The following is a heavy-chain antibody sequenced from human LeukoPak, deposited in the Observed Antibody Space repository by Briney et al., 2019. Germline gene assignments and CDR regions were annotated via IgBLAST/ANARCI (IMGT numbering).Heavy chain of an antibody. CDR2: INPNSGGT. Sequence: ASVKVSFKASGYTFTVYYMHWVRQAPGQGLEWMGWINPNSGGTNNAQKFQGRVTMTGDTSIRTAYMELRRLRSDDTAVYYCARSYGSGRREVFDIWGQGTRVTVSS. CDR1: GYTFTVYY. CDR3: ARSYGSGRREVFDI. J-gene: IGHJ3*02. V-gene: IGHV1-2*02. D-gene: IGHD3-10*01.